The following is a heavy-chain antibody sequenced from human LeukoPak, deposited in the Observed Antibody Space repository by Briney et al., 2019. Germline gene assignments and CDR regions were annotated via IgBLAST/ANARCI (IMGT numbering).Heavy chain of an antibody. Sequence: GGSLRLSCAASGFTFSSYAMSWVRQAPGKGLEWVSAISGSGGSTYYADSVKGRFTISRDNSKNTLYLQMNSLRAEDMAVYYCVRNIVATIGVDYWGQGTLVTVSS. CDR1: GFTFSSYA. D-gene: IGHD5-12*01. CDR3: VRNIVATIGVDY. CDR2: ISGSGGST. J-gene: IGHJ4*02. V-gene: IGHV3-23*01.